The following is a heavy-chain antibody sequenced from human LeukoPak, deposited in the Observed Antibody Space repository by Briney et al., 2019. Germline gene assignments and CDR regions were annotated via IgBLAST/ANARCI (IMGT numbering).Heavy chain of an antibody. CDR1: GFTVSSKY. D-gene: IGHD6-19*01. V-gene: IGHV3-66*01. J-gene: IGHJ4*02. CDR2: IYGGGST. Sequence: GSLRLSCAASGFTVSSKYMSWVRQAPGKGLEWVSVIYGGGSTYYADSVKGRFTISRDNSKNVIYLEMNSLRAEDTAVYYCAKERNLEIAVAGTIFDYWGQGTLVTVSS. CDR3: AKERNLEIAVAGTIFDY.